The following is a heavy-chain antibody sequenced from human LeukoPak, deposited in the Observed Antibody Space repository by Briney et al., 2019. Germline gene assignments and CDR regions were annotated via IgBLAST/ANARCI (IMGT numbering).Heavy chain of an antibody. CDR2: VRDNGEH. D-gene: IGHD5-18*01. Sequence: SDTLSLTCTVWGGSINAYYWSWIRQPPGKGLEWIAYVRDNGEHNYNPSLKSRVAMSVDPANNQISLRLNFVTAADTAIYYCARQPVNTAAFDIWGLGRMVSVSS. CDR1: GGSINAYY. J-gene: IGHJ3*02. CDR3: ARQPVNTAAFDI. V-gene: IGHV4-59*08.